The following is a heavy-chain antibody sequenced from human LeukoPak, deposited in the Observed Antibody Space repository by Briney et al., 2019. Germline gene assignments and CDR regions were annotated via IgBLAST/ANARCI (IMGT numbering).Heavy chain of an antibody. CDR1: GFTFSSHA. CDR2: ISGRGGST. Sequence: GGSLGLSCAASGFTFSSHAMNWVRQAPGKGLEWVSNISGRGGSTYYADSVKGRFTISRDNSKNTLYLQMNSLRAEDTAVYYCAKSVGGTGDPVDYWGQGTLVTVSS. V-gene: IGHV3-23*01. J-gene: IGHJ4*02. D-gene: IGHD6-19*01. CDR3: AKSVGGTGDPVDY.